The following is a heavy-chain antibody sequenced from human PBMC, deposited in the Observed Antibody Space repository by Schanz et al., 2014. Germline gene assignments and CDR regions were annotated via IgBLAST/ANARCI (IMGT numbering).Heavy chain of an antibody. D-gene: IGHD3-3*01. CDR1: GFNFNNFA. CDR3: VGDSFFVFDY. CDR2: IRSSSTPI. Sequence: EVPLLESGGGLVQPGGSLRLSCAASGFNFNNFAMTWLRQAPGKGLEWVSYIRSSSTPIYYADSVKGRFTISIDNAKNSLYLQMNSLRVEGTAVYYCVGDSFFVFDYWGQGTLVTVSS. J-gene: IGHJ4*02. V-gene: IGHV3-48*01.